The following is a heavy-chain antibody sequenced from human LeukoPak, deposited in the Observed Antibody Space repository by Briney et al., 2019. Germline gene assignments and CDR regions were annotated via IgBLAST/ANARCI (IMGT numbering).Heavy chain of an antibody. D-gene: IGHD2-8*02. J-gene: IGHJ5*02. CDR3: ARTPPWYNWFDP. V-gene: IGHV4-59*01. Sequence: PSETLSLTCTVSGGSISSYYWSWIRQPPGKGLEWIGYIYYSGSTNYNPSLKSRVTISVDTSKNQFSLKLSSVTAADTAVYYCARTPPWYNWFDPWGQGTLVTVSS. CDR1: GGSISSYY. CDR2: IYYSGST.